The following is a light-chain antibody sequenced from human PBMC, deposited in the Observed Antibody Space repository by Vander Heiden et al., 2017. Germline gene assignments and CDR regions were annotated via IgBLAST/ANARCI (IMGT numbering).Light chain of an antibody. CDR1: SGPSSYA. CDR2: LNSDGSH. V-gene: IGLV4-69*01. Sequence: QLVLTQSPSASASLGASVKLTCPLISGPSSYALAWHQEQPEKGTRDLMKLNSDGSHSEGDGIPDRFSGSSSGAERYITISSLQAEDEADYYCQTWGTGIQVFGGGTKLTVL. CDR3: QTWGTGIQV. J-gene: IGLJ2*01.